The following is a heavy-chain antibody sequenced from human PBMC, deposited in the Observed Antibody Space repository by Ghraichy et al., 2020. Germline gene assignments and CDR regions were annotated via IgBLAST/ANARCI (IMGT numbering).Heavy chain of an antibody. V-gene: IGHV3-21*01. J-gene: IGHJ6*02. CDR3: ARGYCSGGSCYPAYYYYYGMDV. CDR1: GFTFSSYS. CDR2: ISSSSSYI. D-gene: IGHD2-15*01. Sequence: GGSLRLSCAASGFTFSSYSMNWVRQAPGKGLEWVSSISSSSSYIYYADSVKGRFTISRDNAKNSLYLQMNSLRAEDTAVYYCARGYCSGGSCYPAYYYYYGMDVWGQETTVTVSS.